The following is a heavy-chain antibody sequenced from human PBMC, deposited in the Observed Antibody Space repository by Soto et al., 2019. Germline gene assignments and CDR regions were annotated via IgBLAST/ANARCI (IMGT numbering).Heavy chain of an antibody. CDR2: INPNSGGT. J-gene: IGHJ5*02. CDR3: ARVGYDILPGYPHWFDP. CDR1: GYTFTGYY. Sequence: ASVKVSCKASGYTFTGYYIHWVRQAPGQGLEWMGWINPNSGGTNYAQKFQGRVTMTRDTSISTAYMELSRLRSDDTAVYYCARVGYDILPGYPHWFDPWGQGTMLTV. D-gene: IGHD3-9*01. V-gene: IGHV1-2*02.